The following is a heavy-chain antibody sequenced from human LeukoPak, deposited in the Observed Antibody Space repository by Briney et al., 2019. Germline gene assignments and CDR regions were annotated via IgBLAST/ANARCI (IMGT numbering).Heavy chain of an antibody. D-gene: IGHD1-26*01. J-gene: IGHJ4*02. Sequence: GGSLRLSCAASGFTFSSYWMSWVRQAPGKGLEWVSSISSSSSYIYYADSVKGRFTISRDNARNSLYLQMDSLRAEDTAVYYCARAPEVGATHYFDYWGQGTLVTVSS. CDR3: ARAPEVGATHYFDY. CDR2: ISSSSSYI. CDR1: GFTFSSYW. V-gene: IGHV3-21*01.